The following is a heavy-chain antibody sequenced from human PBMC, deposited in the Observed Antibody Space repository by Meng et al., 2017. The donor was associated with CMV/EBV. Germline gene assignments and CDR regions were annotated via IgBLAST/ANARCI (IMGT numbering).Heavy chain of an antibody. J-gene: IGHJ6*02. CDR1: GFTFDDYA. CDR2: ISWNSGSI. V-gene: IGHV3-9*01. CDR3: AKSLRIVAAGPDYGMDV. Sequence: SLRLSCAASGFTFDDYAMHWVRQAPGKGLEWVSGISWNSGSIGYADSVKGRFTISRDNAKNSLYLQMNSLRAEDTALYYCAKSLRIVAAGPDYGMDVWGQGTTVTVSS. D-gene: IGHD6-13*01.